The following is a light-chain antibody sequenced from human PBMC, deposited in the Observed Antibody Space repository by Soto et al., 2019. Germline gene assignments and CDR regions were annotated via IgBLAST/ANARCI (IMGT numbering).Light chain of an antibody. Sequence: QSALTQPRSVSGSPGQSVTISCTGTGNDVGAYNYVSWYQQHPGRPPKLLIYGVVRWPSGVPDRFSGSKSGNTASLTISGLQAEDEADYFCFSYAGGYTYLLGTWTKVTVL. CDR1: GNDVGAYNY. CDR3: FSYAGGYTYL. CDR2: GVV. J-gene: IGLJ1*01. V-gene: IGLV2-11*01.